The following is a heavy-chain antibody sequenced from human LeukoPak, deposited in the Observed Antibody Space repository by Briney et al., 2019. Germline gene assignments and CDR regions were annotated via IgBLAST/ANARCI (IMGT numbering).Heavy chain of an antibody. V-gene: IGHV3-21*01. CDR2: ISGNFYI. CDR3: ARDRVKSAAAGRRGYYYYDMDV. J-gene: IGHJ6*03. D-gene: IGHD6-13*01. CDR1: EFTFSSYS. Sequence: GGSLRLSCATSEFTFSSYSMNWVRQAPGKGLEWVSAISGNFYIKYAAEPKGRCPISRDNAKKSLYLQMNSLRADDTAVYYCARDRVKSAAAGRRGYYYYDMDVWGKGTTVTVSS.